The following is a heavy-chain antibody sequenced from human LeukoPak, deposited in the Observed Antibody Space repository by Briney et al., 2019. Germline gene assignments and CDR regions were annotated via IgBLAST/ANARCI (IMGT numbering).Heavy chain of an antibody. D-gene: IGHD6-13*01. CDR1: GFTFSSYA. Sequence: GSLRLSCAASGFTFSSYAMHWVRQAPGKGLEWVAVISYDGSNKYYADSVKGRFTISRDNSKNTLYLQMNSLRAEDTAVYYCARPQTYSSSWYLMNYWGQGTLVTVSS. V-gene: IGHV3-30-3*01. CDR3: ARPQTYSSSWYLMNY. CDR2: ISYDGSNK. J-gene: IGHJ4*02.